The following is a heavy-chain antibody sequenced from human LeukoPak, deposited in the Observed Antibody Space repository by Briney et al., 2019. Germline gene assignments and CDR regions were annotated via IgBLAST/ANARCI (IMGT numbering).Heavy chain of an antibody. CDR2: IYSGGST. D-gene: IGHD4-23*01. J-gene: IGHJ4*02. Sequence: PGGSLRLSCAASGFTVSSNYMNWVRQAPGKGLEWVSVIYSGGSTYYADSVKGRFTISRDNSKNTLYLQMNSLRAEDTAVYYCARGHTTVVMGGFDYWGQGTLVTVSS. CDR1: GFTVSSNY. CDR3: ARGHTTVVMGGFDY. V-gene: IGHV3-53*01.